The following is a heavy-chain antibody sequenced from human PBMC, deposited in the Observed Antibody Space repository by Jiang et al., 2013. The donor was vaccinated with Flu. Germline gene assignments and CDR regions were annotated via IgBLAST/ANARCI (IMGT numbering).Heavy chain of an antibody. CDR2: ISYDGSNK. CDR3: AKVSSGWTGAFDY. D-gene: IGHD6-19*01. Sequence: QLVESGGGLGTARRSLRLSCTASGFTFGDYAMIWVRQAPGKGLEWVAVISYDGSNKYYADSVKGRFTISRDNSKNTLYLQMNSLRAEDTAVYYCAKVSSGWTGAFDYWGQGTLVTVSS. CDR1: GFTFGDYA. J-gene: IGHJ4*02. V-gene: IGHV3-30*04.